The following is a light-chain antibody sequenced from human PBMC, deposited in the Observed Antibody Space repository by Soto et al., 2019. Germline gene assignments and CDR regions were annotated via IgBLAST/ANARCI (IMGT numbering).Light chain of an antibody. Sequence: QSVLTQPPSVSGAPGQRVTISGTGSSSNIGAGYDVHWYQQLPGTAPKLLIYGNSNRPSGVPDRFSGSKSGTSASLAITGLQAEDEADYNCQSYDSSLSEVVFGGGTKLTVL. J-gene: IGLJ2*01. V-gene: IGLV1-40*01. CDR1: SSNIGAGYD. CDR2: GNS. CDR3: QSYDSSLSEVV.